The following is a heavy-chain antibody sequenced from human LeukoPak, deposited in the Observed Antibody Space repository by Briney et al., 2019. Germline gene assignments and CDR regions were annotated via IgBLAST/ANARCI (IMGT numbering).Heavy chain of an antibody. CDR3: ARGGSDTAMAHDY. CDR1: GFTFSNHW. J-gene: IGHJ4*02. D-gene: IGHD5-18*01. Sequence: GGSLRLSCAASGFTFSNHWMHWVRQAPGKGLMWVSRISRGASRTDYADSVKGRFTISRDDAKNTLYLQVNSLRVEDTGVYFCARGGSDTAMAHDYWGQGILVTVSS. V-gene: IGHV3-74*01. CDR2: ISRGASRT.